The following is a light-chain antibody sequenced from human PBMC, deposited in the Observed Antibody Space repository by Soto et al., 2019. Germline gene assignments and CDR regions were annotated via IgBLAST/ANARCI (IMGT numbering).Light chain of an antibody. Sequence: EIVLTQSPGTLSLSPGERATLSCRASQSVSSSWLAWYQQKPGQAPRLLIYGASSRATGVPDRFSGSGSGTDFTLTITRLEPEDSAVFYWQQYGGPPWTFGQGTKVEIK. J-gene: IGKJ1*01. CDR3: QQYGGPPWT. CDR2: GAS. CDR1: QSVSSSW. V-gene: IGKV3-20*01.